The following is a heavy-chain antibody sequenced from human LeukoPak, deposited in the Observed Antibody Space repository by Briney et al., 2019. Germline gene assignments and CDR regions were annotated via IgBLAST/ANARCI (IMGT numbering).Heavy chain of an antibody. D-gene: IGHD3-10*01. CDR3: ARDPYAMVRSYYYYGMDV. V-gene: IGHV7-4-1*02. CDR2: INTNTGNP. CDR1: GYTFTSYA. J-gene: IGHJ6*02. Sequence: ASVKVSCKASGYTFTSYAMNWVRQAPGQGLEWMGWINTNTGNPTYAQGFTGRFVFSLDTSVSTAYLQISSLKAEDTAVYYCARDPYAMVRSYYYYGMDVWGQGTTVTVSS.